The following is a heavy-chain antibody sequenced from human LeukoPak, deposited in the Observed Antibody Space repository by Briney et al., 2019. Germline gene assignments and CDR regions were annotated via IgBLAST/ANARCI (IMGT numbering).Heavy chain of an antibody. J-gene: IGHJ4*02. V-gene: IGHV1-58*01. CDR1: GFTFTSSA. Sequence: SVKVSCKASGFTFTSSAVQWVRQARGQRLEWIGWIVVGSGNTNYAQKFQERVTITRDMSTSTAYMELSSLRSEDTAVYYCAADLPAPYYYGSGSYLAPSFDYWGQGTLVTVSS. D-gene: IGHD3-10*01. CDR2: IVVGSGNT. CDR3: AADLPAPYYYGSGSYLAPSFDY.